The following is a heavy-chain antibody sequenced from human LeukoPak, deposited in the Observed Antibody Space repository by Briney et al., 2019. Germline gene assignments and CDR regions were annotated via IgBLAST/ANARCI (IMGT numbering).Heavy chain of an antibody. J-gene: IGHJ4*02. D-gene: IGHD2/OR15-2a*01. CDR2: IFPSGGEI. CDR3: ATFRLVLLPFES. Sequence: GGSLRLSCAASGFTFSTFAMIWASQPPGKGLEWVSSIFPSGGEIHYAASVRGRFTISRDNSKSTLSLQMNSLRADDTAIYYCATFRLVLLPFESWGQGTLVTVSS. CDR1: GFTFSTFA. V-gene: IGHV3-23*01.